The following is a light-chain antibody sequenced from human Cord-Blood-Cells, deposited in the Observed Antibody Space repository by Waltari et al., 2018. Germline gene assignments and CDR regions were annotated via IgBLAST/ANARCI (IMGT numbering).Light chain of an antibody. J-gene: IGLJ3*02. CDR2: YDS. CDR1: KIGSKS. Sequence: SYVLTQPPSVSVAPGKTARITCGGTKIGSKSVHWYQQKPGQAPVLVIYYDSDRPSGIPERFSGSNSGNTATLTISRVEAGDEADYYCQVWDSSSDHPVFGGGTKLTVL. CDR3: QVWDSSSDHPV. V-gene: IGLV3-21*04.